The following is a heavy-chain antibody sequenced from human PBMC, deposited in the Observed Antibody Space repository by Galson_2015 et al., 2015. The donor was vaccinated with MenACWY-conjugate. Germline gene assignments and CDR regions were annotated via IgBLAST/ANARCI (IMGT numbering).Heavy chain of an antibody. Sequence: SLRLSCAASGFSISSHAMSWVRQAPGKGLEWISLIYSGGNTFYAASVKGRFTISRHSSKNTVFLQMDSLRPEDTAVYYCVRETIGAAYTYFDPWGQGTLVTVSS. CDR3: VRETIGAAYTYFDP. V-gene: IGHV3-53*04. CDR2: IYSGGNT. CDR1: GFSISSHA. D-gene: IGHD6-13*01. J-gene: IGHJ5*02.